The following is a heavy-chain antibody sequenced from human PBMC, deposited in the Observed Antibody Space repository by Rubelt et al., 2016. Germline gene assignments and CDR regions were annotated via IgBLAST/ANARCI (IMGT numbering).Heavy chain of an antibody. D-gene: IGHD1-26*01. CDR1: GFTFSSYA. Sequence: GSLRLSCAVSGFTFSSYAMTWVRQAPGKGLEWVSGIIWNGVGTGYAASVKGRFTISRDNAKNSLYLQMNSLRAEDTAIYYCAKGISGSYDAFDMWGQGTIVTVSS. V-gene: IGHV3-20*04. CDR3: AKGISGSYDAFDM. CDR2: IIWNGVGT. J-gene: IGHJ3*02.